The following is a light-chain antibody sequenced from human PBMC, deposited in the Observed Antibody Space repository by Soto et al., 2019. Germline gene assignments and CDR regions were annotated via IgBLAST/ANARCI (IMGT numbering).Light chain of an antibody. CDR3: HQYDSIVQT. CDR1: QSVRNSL. Sequence: EIVMTQSPATLSVSPGGRATLSCRASQSVRNSLLAWYQQKPGQPPRLLIYDASTRATATPERFSGSGSGTDFTLTISRLEPEDFAVYYCHQYDSIVQTFGQGSKVDIK. J-gene: IGKJ1*01. CDR2: DAS. V-gene: IGKV3-20*01.